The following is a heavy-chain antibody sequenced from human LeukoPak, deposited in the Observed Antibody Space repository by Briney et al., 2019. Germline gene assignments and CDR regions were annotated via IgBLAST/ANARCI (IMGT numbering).Heavy chain of an antibody. D-gene: IGHD3-10*01. Sequence: PSETLSLTCAVYGGSFSGYYWSWIRQPPGKGLEWIGEINHSGSTNYNPSLKSRLTISVDTSKNQFSLKLSSVTAADTAVYYCARVSLRFGELMYWGQGTLVTVSS. CDR3: ARVSLRFGELMY. CDR1: GGSFSGYY. J-gene: IGHJ4*02. V-gene: IGHV4-34*01. CDR2: INHSGST.